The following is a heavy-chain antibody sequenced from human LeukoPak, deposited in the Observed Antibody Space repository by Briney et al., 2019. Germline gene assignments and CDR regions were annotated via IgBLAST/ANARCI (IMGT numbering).Heavy chain of an antibody. CDR1: GGSISSYY. CDR2: IYTSGST. CDR3: ARDGSSGWYGNWFDP. V-gene: IGHV4-4*07. D-gene: IGHD6-19*01. Sequence: PSETLSLTCTVSGGSISSYYWSWIRQPAGKGLEWIGRIYTSGSTNYNPSLKSRVTMSVDTSKNQFSLKLSSVTAADTAVYYCARDGSSGWYGNWFDPWGQGTLVTVSS. J-gene: IGHJ5*02.